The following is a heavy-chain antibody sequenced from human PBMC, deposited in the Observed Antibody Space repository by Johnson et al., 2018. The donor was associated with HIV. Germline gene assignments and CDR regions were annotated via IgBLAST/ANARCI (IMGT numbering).Heavy chain of an antibody. V-gene: IGHV3-7*01. CDR2: IKQEGSEK. J-gene: IGHJ3*02. CDR1: GFTFSSYW. Sequence: VQLVESGGGVVQPGRSLRLSCAASGFTFSSYWMSWVRQAPGKGLEWVANIKQEGSEKYYVDSVKGRFTISRDNAKNSLYLQMNSLRAEDTAVYYCARLFYGDDAFDIWGQGTMVTVSS. CDR3: ARLFYGDDAFDI. D-gene: IGHD4-17*01.